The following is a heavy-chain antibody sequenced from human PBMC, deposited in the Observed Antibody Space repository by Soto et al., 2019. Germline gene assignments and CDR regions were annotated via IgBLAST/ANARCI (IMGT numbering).Heavy chain of an antibody. D-gene: IGHD2-15*01. Sequence: GGSLRLSCAASGFTFSSYGMHWVRQAPGKGLEWVAVIWYDGSNKYYADSVKGRFTISRDNSKNTLYLQMNSLRAEDTAVYYCARVVVVAGDAFDIWGQGTMVTVSS. CDR2: IWYDGSNK. CDR3: ARVVVVAGDAFDI. J-gene: IGHJ3*02. V-gene: IGHV3-33*01. CDR1: GFTFSSYG.